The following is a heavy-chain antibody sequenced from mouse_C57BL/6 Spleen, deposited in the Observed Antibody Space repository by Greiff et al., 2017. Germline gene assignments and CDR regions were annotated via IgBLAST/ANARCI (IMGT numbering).Heavy chain of an antibody. J-gene: IGHJ1*03. D-gene: IGHD1-1*01. CDR2: ISSGGDYI. Sequence: EVMLVESGEGLVKPGGSLKLSCAASGFTFSSYAMSWVRQTPEKRLEWVAYISSGGDYIYYADTVKGRFTISRDNARNTLYLQMSSLKSEDTAMYYCTRDLYGSSHWYFDVWGTGTTVTVSS. CDR1: GFTFSSYA. CDR3: TRDLYGSSHWYFDV. V-gene: IGHV5-9-1*02.